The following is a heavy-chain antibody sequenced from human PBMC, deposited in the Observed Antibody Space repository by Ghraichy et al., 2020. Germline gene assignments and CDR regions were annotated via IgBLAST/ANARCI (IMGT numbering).Heavy chain of an antibody. Sequence: ETLSLTCTVSGGSIKNSGRYWGWLRQPPEKGLEWIAGIYHSGSTYYSPFLKGRVTIYVDTSKNQFFLQLNSVTAADTAVYYCARHGGSSGWDNFDYWGQGALVTVSS. D-gene: IGHD6-19*01. CDR3: ARHGGSSGWDNFDY. J-gene: IGHJ4*02. CDR1: GGSIKNSGRY. CDR2: IYHSGST. V-gene: IGHV4-39*01.